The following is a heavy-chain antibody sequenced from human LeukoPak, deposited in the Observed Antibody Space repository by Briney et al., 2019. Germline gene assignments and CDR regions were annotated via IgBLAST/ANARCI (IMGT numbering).Heavy chain of an antibody. J-gene: IGHJ4*02. CDR2: ICSGGST. CDR3: ARDLGTTAQGSY. Sequence: GGSLRLSCAASGFTVSSNYMSWVRQAPGKGLEWVSVICSGGSTYYADSVKGRFIISRDNSKNTLYLQMNSLRAEDTAVYYCARDLGTTAQGSYWGQGTLVTVSS. V-gene: IGHV3-66*01. D-gene: IGHD4-17*01. CDR1: GFTVSSNY.